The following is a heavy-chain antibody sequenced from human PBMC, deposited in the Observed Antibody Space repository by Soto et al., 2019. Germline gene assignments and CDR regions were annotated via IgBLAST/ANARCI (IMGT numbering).Heavy chain of an antibody. CDR3: ATRAPRGRQFDP. CDR1: GGSFSGYY. J-gene: IGHJ5*02. V-gene: IGHV4-34*01. CDR2: INHSGST. D-gene: IGHD3-16*01. Sequence: PSETLSLTCAVYGGSFSGYYWSWIRQPPGKGLEWIGEINHSGSTNYNPSLKSRVTISVDTSKNQFSLKLSSVTAADTAVYYCATRAPRGRQFDPWGQGTLVTVSS.